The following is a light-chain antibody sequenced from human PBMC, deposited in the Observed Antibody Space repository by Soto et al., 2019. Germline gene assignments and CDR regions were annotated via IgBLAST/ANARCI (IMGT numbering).Light chain of an antibody. J-gene: IGLJ2*01. CDR3: QSYDRSLGVV. Sequence: QSVLTQPPSVSGAPGQRVTISCTGSSSNIGAGYDVHWYQQLPGTAPKLLINGNSNRPSGVPDRFSGSKSGASASLAITGLQAEDEADYYCQSYDRSLGVVFGGGTKLTVL. V-gene: IGLV1-40*01. CDR2: GNS. CDR1: SSNIGAGYD.